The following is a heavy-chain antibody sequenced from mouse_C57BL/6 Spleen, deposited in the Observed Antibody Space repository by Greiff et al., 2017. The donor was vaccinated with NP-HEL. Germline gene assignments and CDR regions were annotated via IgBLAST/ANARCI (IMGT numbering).Heavy chain of an antibody. D-gene: IGHD2-12*01. CDR3: ARRGYYNAMDY. CDR1: GYTFTSYW. CDR2: IDPSDSYT. J-gene: IGHJ4*01. Sequence: QVQLQQSGAELVMPGASVKLSCKASGYTFTSYWMHWVKQRPGQGLEWIGEIDPSDSYTNYNQKFKGKSTLTVDKSSSTAYMQLSSLTSEDSAVYYCARRGYYNAMDYWGQGTSVTVSS. V-gene: IGHV1-69*01.